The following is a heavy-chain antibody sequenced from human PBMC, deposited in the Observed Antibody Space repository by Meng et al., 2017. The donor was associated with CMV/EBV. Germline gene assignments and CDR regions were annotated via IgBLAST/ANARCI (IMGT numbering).Heavy chain of an antibody. CDR3: ARPRLLTRFGELDAFDI. Sequence: SETLSLTCTVSGGSISSSSYYWGWIRQPPGKGLEWIGSIYYSGSTYYNPSLKGRVTISVDTSKNQFSLKLSSVTAADTAVYYCARPRLLTRFGELDAFDIWGQGTMVTVSS. D-gene: IGHD3-10*01. CDR1: GGSISSSSYY. CDR2: IYYSGST. J-gene: IGHJ3*02. V-gene: IGHV4-39*01.